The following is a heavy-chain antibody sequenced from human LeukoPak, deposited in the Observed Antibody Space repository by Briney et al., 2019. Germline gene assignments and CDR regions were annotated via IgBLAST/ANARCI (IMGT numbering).Heavy chain of an antibody. Sequence: GASVKVSCKVSGYTLTELSMHWVRQTPGKGLEWMGGFDPEDGETIYAQKFQGRVTMTEDTSTDTAYMELSSLRSEDTAVYYCARDPKYSYGYGYYFDYWGQGTLVTVSS. D-gene: IGHD5-18*01. CDR3: ARDPKYSYGYGYYFDY. CDR1: GYTLTELS. J-gene: IGHJ4*02. CDR2: FDPEDGET. V-gene: IGHV1-24*01.